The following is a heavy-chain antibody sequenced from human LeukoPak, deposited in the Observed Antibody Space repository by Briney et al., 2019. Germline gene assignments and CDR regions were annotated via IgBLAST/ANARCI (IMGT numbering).Heavy chain of an antibody. J-gene: IGHJ6*02. CDR3: AREETVRGYYYYYGMDV. D-gene: IGHD4-17*01. CDR1: GFTFSSYA. CDR2: ISSNGGST. V-gene: IGHV3-64*01. Sequence: PGRSLRLSCAASGFTFSSYAMHWVRQAPGKGLEYVSAISSNGGSTYYANSVKGRFTISRDNSKNTLYLQMGSLRAEDMAVYYCAREETVRGYYYYYGMDVWGQGTAVTVSS.